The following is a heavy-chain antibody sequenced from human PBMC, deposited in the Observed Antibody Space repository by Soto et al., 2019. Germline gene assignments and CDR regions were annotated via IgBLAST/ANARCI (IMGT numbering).Heavy chain of an antibody. CDR2: INHSGST. V-gene: IGHV4-34*01. CDR1: GGSFSGYY. Sequence: SETLSLTCAVYGGSFSGYYWSWIRQPPGKGLEWIGEINHSGSTNYNPSLESRVTISVDTSKNQFSLKLSSVTAADTAVYYCASPRARRFDYWGQGTLVTVSS. D-gene: IGHD6-6*01. CDR3: ASPRARRFDY. J-gene: IGHJ4*02.